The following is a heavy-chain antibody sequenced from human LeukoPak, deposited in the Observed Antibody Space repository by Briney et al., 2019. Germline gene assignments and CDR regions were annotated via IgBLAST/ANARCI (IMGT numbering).Heavy chain of an antibody. CDR3: ARATGIAVAFDY. CDR2: ISYDGSNK. J-gene: IGHJ4*02. Sequence: GGSLRLSCAASGFTFSSYAMHWVRQAPGKGLEWVAVISYDGSNKYYADSVKGRFTISRDNSKNTLYLQMNSLRAEDTAVHYCARATGIAVAFDYWGQGTLVTVSS. CDR1: GFTFSSYA. V-gene: IGHV3-30-3*01. D-gene: IGHD6-19*01.